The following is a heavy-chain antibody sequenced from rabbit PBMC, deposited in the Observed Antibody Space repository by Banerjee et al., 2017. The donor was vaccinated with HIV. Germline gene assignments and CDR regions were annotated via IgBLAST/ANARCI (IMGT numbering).Heavy chain of an antibody. V-gene: IGHV1S45*01. CDR2: IDPIFTTT. D-gene: IGHD6-1*01. Sequence: QEQLVESGGGLVQPEGSLTLTCTASGFSFSGSGYMCWVRQAPGKGLEWIGYIDPIFTTTHYASWVNGRFTISRDIDQNTLYLQLNSLTAADTATYFCVRDQARMLDLWGPGTLVTVS. CDR3: VRDQARMLDL. CDR1: GFSFSGSGY. J-gene: IGHJ4*01.